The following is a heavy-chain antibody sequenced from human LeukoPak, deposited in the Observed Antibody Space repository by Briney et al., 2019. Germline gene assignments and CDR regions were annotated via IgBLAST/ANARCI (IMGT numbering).Heavy chain of an antibody. CDR1: GYTFTGYY. CDR2: INPNSGGT. D-gene: IGHD5-18*01. CDR3: ASLLRGYSYGGVDY. Sequence: HWASVKVSCKASGYTFTGYYMHWVRQAPGQGLEWMGRINPNSGGTNYAQKFQGRVTMTRDTSISAAYMELSRLRSDDTAVYYCASLLRGYSYGGVDYWGQGTLVTVSS. J-gene: IGHJ4*02. V-gene: IGHV1-2*06.